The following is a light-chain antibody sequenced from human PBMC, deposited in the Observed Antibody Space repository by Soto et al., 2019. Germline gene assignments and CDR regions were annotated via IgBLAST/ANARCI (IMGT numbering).Light chain of an antibody. V-gene: IGKV3-15*01. J-gene: IGKJ1*01. CDR3: QQYNNWLRGT. CDR1: QSVSSN. Sequence: DIVITQSPSTLSVSPGERATLSCSASQSVSSNLAWYQQKPGQAPRLLIYGASTRATGIPARFSGSGSGTEFTLTISSLQSEDFAVYYCQQYNNWLRGTFGQGTKVDIK. CDR2: GAS.